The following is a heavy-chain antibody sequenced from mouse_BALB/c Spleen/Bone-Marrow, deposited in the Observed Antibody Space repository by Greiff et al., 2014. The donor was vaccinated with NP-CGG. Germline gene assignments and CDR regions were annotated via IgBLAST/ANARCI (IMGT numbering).Heavy chain of an antibody. D-gene: IGHD1-1*01. CDR3: ARYNYGNSYFDY. Sequence: EVQLQQSGGELVKPGGSGKLSCTASGFNIKDTYMHWVKQRSEQGLEWVGRIDTANGSSKYDPTFQGKATITADTSSNTAYLQLSSLTSKDTDIYYCARYNYGNSYFDYWGQGTSLTVSS. CDR2: IDTANGSS. J-gene: IGHJ2*02. CDR1: GFNIKDTY. V-gene: IGHV14-3*02.